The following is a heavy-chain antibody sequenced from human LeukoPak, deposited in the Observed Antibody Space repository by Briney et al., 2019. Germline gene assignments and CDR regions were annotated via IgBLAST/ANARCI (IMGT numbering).Heavy chain of an antibody. CDR3: ASQSTAYSSSWYVFDY. V-gene: IGHV1-2*02. Sequence: ASVKVSCKASGYTFTGYYVHWVRQAPGQGLEWMGWINPNSGGTNYAQKFQGRVTMTRDTSISTAYMELSRLRSDDTAVYYCASQSTAYSSSWYVFDYWGQGTLVTVSS. CDR2: INPNSGGT. D-gene: IGHD6-13*01. CDR1: GYTFTGYY. J-gene: IGHJ4*02.